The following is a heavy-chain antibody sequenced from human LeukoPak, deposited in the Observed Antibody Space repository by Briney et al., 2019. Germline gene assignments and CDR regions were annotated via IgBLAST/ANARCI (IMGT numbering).Heavy chain of an antibody. V-gene: IGHV5-51*01. CDR1: GYSFTDYW. D-gene: IGHD2-15*01. Sequence: GESLKISCKGSGYSFTDYWIGWGRQMPGKGLEWMGIIFPGDFELKYSRSFQGQVIISVDKSIDTAYLQWSSLQASDTAMYYCARHGLEGCRGGMCYRSFHYYGMDVWGQGTTVTVSS. J-gene: IGHJ6*02. CDR3: ARHGLEGCRGGMCYRSFHYYGMDV. CDR2: IFPGDFEL.